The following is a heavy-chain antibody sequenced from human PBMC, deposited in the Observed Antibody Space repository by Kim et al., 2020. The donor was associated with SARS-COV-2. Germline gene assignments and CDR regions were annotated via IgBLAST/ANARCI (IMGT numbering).Heavy chain of an antibody. CDR1: GFTFSNAW. CDR3: TTDSIFGVDDYYYYGMDV. V-gene: IGHV3-15*01. J-gene: IGHJ6*02. Sequence: GGSLRLSCAASGFTFSNAWMSWVRQAPGKGLEWVGRIKSKTDGGTTDYAAPVKGRFTISRDDSKNTLYLQMNSLKTEDTAVYYCTTDSIFGVDDYYYYGMDVWGQGTTVTVSS. D-gene: IGHD3-3*01. CDR2: IKSKTDGGTT.